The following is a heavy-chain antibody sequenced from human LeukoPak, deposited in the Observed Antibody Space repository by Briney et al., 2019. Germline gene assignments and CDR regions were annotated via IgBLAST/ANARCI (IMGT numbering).Heavy chain of an antibody. V-gene: IGHV1-8*01. CDR1: GYTFTSYD. CDR3: ARSYDSSGSD. J-gene: IGHJ4*02. Sequence: GAPVKVSCKAFGYTFTSYDINCVRQATGQGLEWMGWMNPNSGNTGYAQKFQGRVTMTRNTSISTAYMELSSLRSEDTAVYYCARSYDSSGSDWGQGSLVTVSS. D-gene: IGHD3-22*01. CDR2: MNPNSGNT.